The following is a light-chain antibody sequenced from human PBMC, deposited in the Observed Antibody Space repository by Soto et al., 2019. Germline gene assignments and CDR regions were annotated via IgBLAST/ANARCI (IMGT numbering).Light chain of an antibody. CDR2: AAS. J-gene: IGKJ1*01. CDR1: QSISSY. Sequence: DIQMTQSPSSLSASVGDRVTITCRASQSISSYLNWYQQKPGKAPKLLIYAASSLQSGVPSRFSGSGSGTDFTLTISSLQPEDFATYYCQQSYSTPQTFSQGTEVEIK. CDR3: QQSYSTPQT. V-gene: IGKV1-39*01.